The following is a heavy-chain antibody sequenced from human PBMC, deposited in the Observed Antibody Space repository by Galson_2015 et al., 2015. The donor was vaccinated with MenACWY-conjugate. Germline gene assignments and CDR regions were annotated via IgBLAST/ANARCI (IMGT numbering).Heavy chain of an antibody. D-gene: IGHD5-18*01. J-gene: IGHJ4*02. V-gene: IGHV3-64*02. CDR2: ISTYGGST. CDR1: GFIFTDYD. Sequence: SLRLSCAGSGFIFTDYDMHWVRQAPGKGLEYVSAISTYGGSTYYADSVKGRFTISRDNSKNMLFLQMDSLRVEDTAVYYCARKDGATYGYNDYWGQGTLVIVSS. CDR3: ARKDGATYGYNDY.